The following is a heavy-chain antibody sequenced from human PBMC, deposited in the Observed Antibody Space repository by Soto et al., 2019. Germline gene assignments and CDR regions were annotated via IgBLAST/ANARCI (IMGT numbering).Heavy chain of an antibody. CDR1: GGYFNDNY. Sequence: QVQLQQWGAGLLNPSETLSLSCAVYGGYFNDNYYTWFRQPPGKGLEWIGEISRSGTTKYIPSLKSRASISFDTSKTQVSLKVTSVTAADTAVYYCATSLWFGTQVELWGQGALVTVSS. CDR3: ATSLWFGTQVEL. D-gene: IGHD3-10*01. V-gene: IGHV4-34*01. CDR2: ISRSGTT. J-gene: IGHJ5*02.